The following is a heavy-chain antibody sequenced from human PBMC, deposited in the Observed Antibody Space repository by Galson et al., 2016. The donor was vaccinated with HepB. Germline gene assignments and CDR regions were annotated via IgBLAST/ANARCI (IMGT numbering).Heavy chain of an antibody. J-gene: IGHJ4*02. CDR1: GFTVNSHY. D-gene: IGHD3/OR15-3a*01. V-gene: IGHV3-66*01. CDR2: MYIGGST. Sequence: SLRLSCAASGFTVNSHYMSWVRQAPGKGLEWVSGMYIGGSTYHTDSVKGRFTISRDNSKNMLYIQMHSLRAEDTAVYYCARKHPAVFGLVLDQWGQGTPVTVSS. CDR3: ARKHPAVFGLVLDQ.